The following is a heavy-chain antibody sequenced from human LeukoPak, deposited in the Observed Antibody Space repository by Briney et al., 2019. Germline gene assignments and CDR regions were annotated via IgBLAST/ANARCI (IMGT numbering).Heavy chain of an antibody. J-gene: IGHJ4*02. CDR1: GYNFTNYW. CDR3: ARAECSGGSCHLDY. CDR2: IYPGDSDT. D-gene: IGHD2-15*01. V-gene: IGHV5-51*01. Sequence: GESLKISCEASGYNFTNYWIGWVRQMPGKGLEWMGIIYPGDSDTRHSPSFQGQVTISADKSISTAYLQWSSLKASDTAMYYCARAECSGGSCHLDYWGQGTLVTVSS.